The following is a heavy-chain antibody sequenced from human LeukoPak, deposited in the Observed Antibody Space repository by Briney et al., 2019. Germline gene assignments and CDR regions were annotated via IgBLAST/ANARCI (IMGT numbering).Heavy chain of an antibody. D-gene: IGHD4-17*01. Sequence: SVKVSCNGSGCTFTSYDINWGGQPTGQGLEWMGWMNPNSGNTGYAQKFQGRVTMTRNTSISTAYMELSSLRSEDTAVYYCARGRRTVTTWNYWGQGTLVTVSS. CDR2: MNPNSGNT. V-gene: IGHV1-8*01. J-gene: IGHJ4*02. CDR3: ARGRRTVTTWNY. CDR1: GCTFTSYD.